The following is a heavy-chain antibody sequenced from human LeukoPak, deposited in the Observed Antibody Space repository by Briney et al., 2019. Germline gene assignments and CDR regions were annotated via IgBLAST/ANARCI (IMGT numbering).Heavy chain of an antibody. CDR2: ISYDGSNK. CDR1: GFTFSSYA. J-gene: IGHJ4*02. Sequence: GRSLRLSCAASGFTFSSYAMHWVRQAPGKGPEWVAVISYDGSNKYYADSVKGRFTISRDNSKNTLYLQMNSLRAEDTAVYYCARDGQWLGHFDYWGQGTLVTVSS. D-gene: IGHD6-19*01. CDR3: ARDGQWLGHFDY. V-gene: IGHV3-30*04.